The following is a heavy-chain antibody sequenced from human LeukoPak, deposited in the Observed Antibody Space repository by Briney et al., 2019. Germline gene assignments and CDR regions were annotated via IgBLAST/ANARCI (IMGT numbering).Heavy chain of an antibody. CDR1: GGSFSGYY. CDR2: INHSGST. Sequence: PSETLSLTCAVYGGSFSGYYWSWIRQPPGKGLEWIGEINHSGSTNYNPSLKSRVTISVDTSKNQFSLKLSSVTAADTAVYYCARARPPLVAPPDYWGQGTLVIVSS. CDR3: ARARPPLVAPPDY. V-gene: IGHV4-34*01. D-gene: IGHD3-9*01. J-gene: IGHJ4*02.